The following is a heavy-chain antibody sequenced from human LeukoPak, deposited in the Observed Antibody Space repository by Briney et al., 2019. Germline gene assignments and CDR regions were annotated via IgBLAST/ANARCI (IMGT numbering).Heavy chain of an antibody. CDR3: AKDLVTGSLDY. Sequence: GGSLRLSCAASGFTFSSYWMSWVRQAPGKGLEWVANIKQDGSEKYYVDSVKGRFTISRDNSKNTLYLQMNSLRAEDTAVYYCAKDLVTGSLDYWGQGTLVTVSS. CDR1: GFTFSSYW. J-gene: IGHJ4*02. V-gene: IGHV3-7*03. CDR2: IKQDGSEK. D-gene: IGHD3-10*01.